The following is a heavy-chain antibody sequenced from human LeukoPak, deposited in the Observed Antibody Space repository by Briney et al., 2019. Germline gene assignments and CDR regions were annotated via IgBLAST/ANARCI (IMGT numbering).Heavy chain of an antibody. CDR3: ASNVVPAAIKRYYMDV. CDR1: GGTFSSYA. J-gene: IGHJ6*03. V-gene: IGHV1-69*05. Sequence: GASVKVSCKASGGTFSSYAISWVRQAPGQGLEWMGGIIPIFGTANYAQKFQGRVTITTDESTSTAYMGLSSLRSEDTAVYYCASNVVPAAIKRYYMDVWGKGTTVTVSS. D-gene: IGHD2-2*01. CDR2: IIPIFGTA.